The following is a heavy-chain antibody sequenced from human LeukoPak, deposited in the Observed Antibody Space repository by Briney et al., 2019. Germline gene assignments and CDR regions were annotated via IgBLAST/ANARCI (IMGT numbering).Heavy chain of an antibody. CDR1: CGSISSYC. Sequence: PSQTLSLTCPVSCGSISSYCCSWIRQPPGKGMEWIGYIYYSGSTNYDPSLKSRVTISVDTSKNQFSLKLSSVTAADTPVYYCARGLRWDDAFDIWGQGTMVTVSS. D-gene: IGHD4-23*01. V-gene: IGHV4-59*01. CDR2: IYYSGST. J-gene: IGHJ3*02. CDR3: ARGLRWDDAFDI.